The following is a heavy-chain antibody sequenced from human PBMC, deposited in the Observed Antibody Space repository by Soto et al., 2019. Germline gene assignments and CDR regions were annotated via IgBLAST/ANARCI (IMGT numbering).Heavy chain of an antibody. J-gene: IGHJ5*02. CDR2: MNPGSGDT. V-gene: IGHV1-8*01. Sequence: ASVKVSCKASGYSFTNNDVSWVRQATGQGLEWMGWMNPGSGDTGYAQKFQGRATMTRDISIATAYMELSSLKSDDTAVYYCARMASFGSLNWFDPWGQGTLVTVSS. CDR3: ARMASFGSLNWFDP. CDR1: GYSFTNND. D-gene: IGHD3-10*01.